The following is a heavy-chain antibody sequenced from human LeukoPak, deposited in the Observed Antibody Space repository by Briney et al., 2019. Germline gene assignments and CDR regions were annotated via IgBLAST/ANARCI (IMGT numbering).Heavy chain of an antibody. CDR2: INHSGST. J-gene: IGHJ4*02. CDR1: GGSLSGYY. Sequence: PSETLSLTCAVYGGSLSGYYWSWIRQPPGKGLEWIGEINHSGSTNYNPSLKSRVTISVDTSKNQFSLKLSSVTAADTAVYYCARGTGGGAATSTYYFDYWGQGTLVTVSS. D-gene: IGHD5-12*01. V-gene: IGHV4-34*01. CDR3: ARGTGGGAATSTYYFDY.